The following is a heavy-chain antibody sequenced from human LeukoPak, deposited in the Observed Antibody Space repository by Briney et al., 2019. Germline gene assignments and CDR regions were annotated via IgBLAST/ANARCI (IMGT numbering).Heavy chain of an antibody. CDR3: ARDSTIFGVVINTYYYGMDV. J-gene: IGHJ6*02. Sequence: ASVKVSCKASGYTFTSYGISWVRQAPGQGLEWMGWISAYNGNTNYAQKFQGRVTITADKSTSTAYMELSSLRSEDTAVYYCARDSTIFGVVINTYYYGMDVWGQGTTVTVSS. CDR2: ISAYNGNT. D-gene: IGHD3-3*01. V-gene: IGHV1-18*01. CDR1: GYTFTSYG.